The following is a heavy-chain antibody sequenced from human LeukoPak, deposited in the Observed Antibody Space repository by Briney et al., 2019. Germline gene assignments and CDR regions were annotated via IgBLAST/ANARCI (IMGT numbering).Heavy chain of an antibody. J-gene: IGHJ4*02. V-gene: IGHV4-59*01. D-gene: IGHD6-13*01. Sequence: SETLSLTCTVSGGSISNSYWSWIRQPPGKGLEWIGYIYYSGSPNYNPSLKSRVTISVDTSKNQLSLKVTSVTAADTAVYYCARGGAAAGNFDYWGQGTLVTVSS. CDR2: IYYSGSP. CDR1: GGSISNSY. CDR3: ARGGAAAGNFDY.